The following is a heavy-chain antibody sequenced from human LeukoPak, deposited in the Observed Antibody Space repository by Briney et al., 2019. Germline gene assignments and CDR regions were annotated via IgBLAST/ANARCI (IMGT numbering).Heavy chain of an antibody. CDR3: AEERYSYGHAFDY. V-gene: IGHV1-2*02. CDR1: GYTFTGYY. D-gene: IGHD5-18*01. CDR2: INPNSGGT. Sequence: ASVKVSCKASGYTFTGYYMHWVRQAPGQGLEWMGWINPNSGGTNYAQKFQGRVTMTRDTSISTAYMELSRLRSDDTAVYYCAEERYSYGHAFDYWGQGTLVTVSS. J-gene: IGHJ4*02.